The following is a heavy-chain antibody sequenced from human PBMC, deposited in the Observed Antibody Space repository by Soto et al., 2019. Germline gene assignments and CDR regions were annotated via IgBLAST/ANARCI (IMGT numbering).Heavy chain of an antibody. CDR3: AIHLTAGDC. Sequence: QAQLVQSGAEVKKPGASVKLSCKTSGYTFTSYYIHWVRQAPGQGLEWMGIINPNGGSTNYAQEFQGRVTVTRDTSTSTVYMELSSLRSEDTAVYYCAIHLTAGDCWGQGTLLTVSS. V-gene: IGHV1-46*01. J-gene: IGHJ4*02. CDR1: GYTFTSYY. D-gene: IGHD6-13*01. CDR2: INPNGGST.